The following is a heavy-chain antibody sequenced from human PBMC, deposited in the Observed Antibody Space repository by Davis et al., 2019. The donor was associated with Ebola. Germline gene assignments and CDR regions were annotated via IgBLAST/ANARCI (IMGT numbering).Heavy chain of an antibody. CDR1: GFTFSSYA. J-gene: IGHJ6*02. Sequence: GGSLRLSCAASGFTFSSYAMHWVRQAPGKGLEWVAVISYDGSNKYYADSVKGRFTISRDNSKNTLYLQMNSLRAEDTAVYYCARDDGGYCSGDSCFHYYGMDVWGQGTTVTVSS. CDR2: ISYDGSNK. CDR3: ARDDGGYCSGDSCFHYYGMDV. D-gene: IGHD2-15*01. V-gene: IGHV3-30-3*01.